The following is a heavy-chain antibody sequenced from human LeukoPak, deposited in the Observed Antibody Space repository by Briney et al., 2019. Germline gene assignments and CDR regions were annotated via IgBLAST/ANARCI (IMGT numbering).Heavy chain of an antibody. CDR2: IYTSGST. D-gene: IGHD2-15*01. CDR3: ARDSPRYCSGGSCYSYMSAFDI. V-gene: IGHV4-4*07. J-gene: IGHJ3*02. Sequence: PSETLSLTCTVSGGSISRYYWSWIRQPAGKGLEWIGRIYTSGSTNYNPSLKSRVTMSVDTSKNQFSLKLSSVTAADTAVYYCARDSPRYCSGGSCYSYMSAFDIWGQGTMVTVSS. CDR1: GGSISRYY.